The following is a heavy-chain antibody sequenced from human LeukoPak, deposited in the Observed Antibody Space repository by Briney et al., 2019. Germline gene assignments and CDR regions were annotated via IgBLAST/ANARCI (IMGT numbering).Heavy chain of an antibody. J-gene: IGHJ4*02. D-gene: IGHD3-22*01. CDR2: IDYSGGSS. V-gene: IGHV3-23*01. CDR1: GFTLSSYE. Sequence: GGSLRLSCTVSGFTLSSYEMSWIRQAPGKGLEWVSGIDYSGGSSYYADSVKGRFTISRDNSKNSLYLQMNSLRAEDTAVYYCASGAWTSSGIDYWGQGTLVTVSS. CDR3: ASGAWTSSGIDY.